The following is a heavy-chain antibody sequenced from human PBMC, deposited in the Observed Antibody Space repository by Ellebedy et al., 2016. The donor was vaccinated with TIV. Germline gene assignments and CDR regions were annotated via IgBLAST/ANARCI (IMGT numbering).Heavy chain of an antibody. CDR2: INPNGGAT. CDR1: GYSFTGYY. Sequence: ASVKVSXKASGYSFTGYYIHWVRQAPGQGLEWVGWINPNGGATNYAQNFQGRIILTSDTSITTAYMELSSLRSDDTAIYYCTRDLTALTKGDYWGQGTLVTVS. V-gene: IGHV1-2*02. J-gene: IGHJ4*02. D-gene: IGHD4-11*01. CDR3: TRDLTALTKGDY.